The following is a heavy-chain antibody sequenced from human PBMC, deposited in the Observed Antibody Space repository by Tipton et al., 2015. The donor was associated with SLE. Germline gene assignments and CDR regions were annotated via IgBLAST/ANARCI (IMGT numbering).Heavy chain of an antibody. Sequence: SLRLSCAASGFTFSSYSMNWVRQAPGKGLEWVSYISSSSSTIYYPDSVKGRFTISRDNAKNSLYLQMNSLRAEDTAVYYCARGSYDFWSGYYYYYYYMDVWGKGTTVTISS. CDR2: ISSSSSTI. V-gene: IGHV3-48*01. J-gene: IGHJ6*03. CDR3: ARGSYDFWSGYYYYYYYMDV. CDR1: GFTFSSYS. D-gene: IGHD3-3*01.